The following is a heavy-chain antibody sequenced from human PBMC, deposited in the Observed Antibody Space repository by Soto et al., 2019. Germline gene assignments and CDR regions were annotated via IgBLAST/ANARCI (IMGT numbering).Heavy chain of an antibody. CDR2: IYNIGST. V-gene: IGHV4-59*12. J-gene: IGHJ6*02. CDR3: ARGGRGTGIAAAGLYYYYYGMDV. Sequence: PSETLSLTCTVSGGSISGYYWSWLRQPPGKGLEWIGYIYNIGSTNYNPSHRSRVTMSIDTSQEQFSLKLSSVTAADTAVYYCARGGRGTGIAAAGLYYYYYGMDVWGQGTTVTVSS. D-gene: IGHD6-13*01. CDR1: GGSISGYY.